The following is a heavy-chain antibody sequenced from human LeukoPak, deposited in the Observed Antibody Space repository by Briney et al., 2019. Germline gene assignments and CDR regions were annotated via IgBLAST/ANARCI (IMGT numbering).Heavy chain of an antibody. CDR2: ISGSGGST. V-gene: IGHV3-23*01. Sequence: GGSLRLSCAASGFTFSSYALSWVRQAPGKGLEWVSAISGSGGSTYYADSVKGRFTISSDNSKNTLYLQMNSLKAEDTAVYYCAKDRSDHYYFDYRGQGTLVTVSS. D-gene: IGHD3-3*01. J-gene: IGHJ4*02. CDR3: AKDRSDHYYFDY. CDR1: GFTFSSYA.